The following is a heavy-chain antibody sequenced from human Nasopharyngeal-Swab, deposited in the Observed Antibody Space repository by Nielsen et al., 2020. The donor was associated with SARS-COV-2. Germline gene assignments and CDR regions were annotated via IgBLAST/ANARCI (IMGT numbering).Heavy chain of an antibody. CDR3: ARGSIMITFGGVIVEAINWFDP. J-gene: IGHJ5*02. V-gene: IGHV4-34*01. D-gene: IGHD3-16*02. CDR2: INHSGST. CDR1: GGSFSGYY. Sequence: SETLSLTCAVYGGSFSGYYWSWIRQPPGQGLEWMGEINHSGSTHYNPSLKSRVTISVDTSKNQFSLKLSSVTAADTAVYYCARGSIMITFGGVIVEAINWFDPWGQGTLVTVSS.